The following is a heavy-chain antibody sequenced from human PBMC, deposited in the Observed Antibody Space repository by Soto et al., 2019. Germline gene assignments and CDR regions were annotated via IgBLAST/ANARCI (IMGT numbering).Heavy chain of an antibody. J-gene: IGHJ4*02. CDR3: TRDLSWNYVYSYFDY. CDR1: GFTFGDYA. CDR2: IRSKAYGGTT. V-gene: IGHV3-49*03. D-gene: IGHD1-7*01. Sequence: GGSLRLSCSASGFTFGDYAMSWFRQAPGKGLEWVGFIRSKAYGGTTEYAASVKGRFTISRDDSKSIAYLQMNSLKTEDTAVYYCTRDLSWNYVYSYFDYWGQGTLVTVSS.